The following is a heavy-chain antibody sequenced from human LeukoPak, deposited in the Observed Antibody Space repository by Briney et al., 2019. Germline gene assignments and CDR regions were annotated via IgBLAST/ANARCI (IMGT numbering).Heavy chain of an antibody. CDR2: IYYSGST. J-gene: IGHJ4*02. Sequence: PSETLSLTCTVSGGSISSYYWSWIRQPPGKGLEWIGYIYYSGSTNYNPSLKSRVTISVDTSKNQFSLKLSSVTAADTAVYYCARAPGEQCLYYFDYWGQGTLVTVSS. CDR3: ARAPGEQCLYYFDY. V-gene: IGHV4-59*01. D-gene: IGHD6-19*01. CDR1: GGSISSYY.